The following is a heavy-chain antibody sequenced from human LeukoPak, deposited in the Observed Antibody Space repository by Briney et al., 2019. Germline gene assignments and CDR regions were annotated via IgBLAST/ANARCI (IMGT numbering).Heavy chain of an antibody. V-gene: IGHV4-31*03. CDR2: IYYSGST. J-gene: IGHJ4*02. CDR3: AREARYCGGDCYSPIDY. Sequence: SQTLSLTCTVSGGSISSGGYYWSWIRQHPGKGLEWIGYIYYSGSTYYNPSLKSRVTISVDTSKNQFSLKLSSVTAADTAVYYCAREARYCGGDCYSPIDYWGQGTLVTFSS. D-gene: IGHD2-21*02. CDR1: GGSISSGGYY.